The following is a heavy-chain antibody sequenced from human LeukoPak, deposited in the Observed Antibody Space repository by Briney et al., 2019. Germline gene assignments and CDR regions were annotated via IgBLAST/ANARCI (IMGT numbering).Heavy chain of an antibody. V-gene: IGHV1-2*06. Sequence: GASVKVSCKASGYTFIAYYIHWVRQAPGQGLEWMGRINPKSGGTNYAHNYAQNFQGRVTMTRDTSISTAYMELSRLRSDDTAVYYCARVGDLDRDFDYWGQGTLVTVSS. D-gene: IGHD3-10*01. CDR1: GYTFIAYY. J-gene: IGHJ4*02. CDR2: INPKSGGT. CDR3: ARVGDLDRDFDY.